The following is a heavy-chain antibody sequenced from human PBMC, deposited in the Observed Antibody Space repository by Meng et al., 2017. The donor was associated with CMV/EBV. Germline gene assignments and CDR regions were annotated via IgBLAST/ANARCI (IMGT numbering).Heavy chain of an antibody. CDR2: INHSGST. J-gene: IGHJ5*02. Sequence: QVQLQESGPGLVKPSETLSLTCAVYGGSFSGYYWSWIRQPPGKGLEWIGEINHSGSTNYNPSLKSRVTISVDTFKNQFSLKLSSVTAADTAVYYCARGVGGWFDPWGQGTLVTVSS. CDR3: ARGVGGWFDP. CDR1: GGSFSGYY. V-gene: IGHV4-34*01. D-gene: IGHD1-26*01.